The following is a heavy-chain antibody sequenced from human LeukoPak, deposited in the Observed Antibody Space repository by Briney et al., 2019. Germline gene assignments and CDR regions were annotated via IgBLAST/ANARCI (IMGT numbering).Heavy chain of an antibody. CDR1: GYSISSGYY. D-gene: IGHD6-19*01. CDR3: ARVQQWPRYSFDY. V-gene: IGHV4-38-2*01. Sequence: SETLSLTCAVSGYSISSGYYWGWIRQPPGKGLEWIGSIYHSGSTYYNPSLKSRVTISVDTSKNQFSLKLSSVTAADTAVYYCARVQQWPRYSFDYWGQGTLVTVSS. CDR2: IYHSGST. J-gene: IGHJ4*02.